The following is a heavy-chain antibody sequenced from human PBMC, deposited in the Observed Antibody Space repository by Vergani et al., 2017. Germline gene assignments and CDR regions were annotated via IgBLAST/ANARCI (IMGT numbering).Heavy chain of an antibody. CDR1: GFTFSSYA. V-gene: IGHV3-30-3*01. J-gene: IGHJ3*02. CDR2: ISYDGSNK. Sequence: QVQLVESGGGVVQPGRSLRLSCAASGFTFSSYAMHWVRQAPGKGLEWVAVISYDGSNKYYADSVKGRFTISRDNSKNTLYLQMNSLRSEDTAVYYCARDRPAPSGSYYDGSAFDIWGQGTMVTVSS. CDR3: ARDRPAPSGSYYDGSAFDI. D-gene: IGHD1-26*01.